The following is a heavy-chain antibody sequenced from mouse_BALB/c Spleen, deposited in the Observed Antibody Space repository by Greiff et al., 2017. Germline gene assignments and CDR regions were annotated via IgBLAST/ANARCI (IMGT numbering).Heavy chain of an antibody. V-gene: IGHV2-9*02. J-gene: IGHJ4*01. Sequence: QVQLKESGPGLVAPSQSLSITCTVSGFSLTGYGVPWVRQPPGKGLEWLGVIWAGGSTNYNSALMSRLSISKDNSKSQVFLKMNSLQTDDTAMYYCARDRATIGYYYAMDYWGQGTSVTVSS. CDR1: GFSLTGYG. D-gene: IGHD3-1*01. CDR2: IWAGGST. CDR3: ARDRATIGYYYAMDY.